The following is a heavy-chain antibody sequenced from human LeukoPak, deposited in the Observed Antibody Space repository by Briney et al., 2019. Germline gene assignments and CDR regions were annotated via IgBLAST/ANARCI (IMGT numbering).Heavy chain of an antibody. V-gene: IGHV3-30*02. CDR3: AKEQGPDDAFDI. Sequence: GGSLRLSCAASGFSFSNYGMHWVRQAPGKGLEWVAFIRYDGSNKYYADSVKGRFTISRDNSKNTLYLQMNSLRAEDTAVYYCAKEQGPDDAFDIWGQGTMVTVSS. CDR1: GFSFSNYG. CDR2: IRYDGSNK. J-gene: IGHJ3*02.